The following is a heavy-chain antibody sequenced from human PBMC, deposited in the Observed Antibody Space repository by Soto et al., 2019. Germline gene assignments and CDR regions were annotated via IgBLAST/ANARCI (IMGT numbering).Heavy chain of an antibody. CDR2: IRNKPNVNTT. CDR3: STTVITAPLFEY. Sequence: EVQLVESGGGLVQPGGSLRLSCEGSGFTFSGHYMDWVRQAQGKGLDLLGRIRNKPNVNTTAYAASAKGRFTISRNDSKNLVYLQMNSLKSEDTALYYCSTTVITAPLFEYWGQGTLVAVSS. V-gene: IGHV3-72*01. J-gene: IGHJ4*02. CDR1: GFTFSGHY. D-gene: IGHD2-21*02.